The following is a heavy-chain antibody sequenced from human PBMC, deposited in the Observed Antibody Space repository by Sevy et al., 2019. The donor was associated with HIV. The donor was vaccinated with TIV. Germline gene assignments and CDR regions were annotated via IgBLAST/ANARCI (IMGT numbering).Heavy chain of an antibody. V-gene: IGHV4-30-4*02. CDR1: GGSISSGDYY. CDR3: ARVMVRGVIDY. Sequence: SETLSLTCTVSGGSISSGDYYWSWIRQPPGKGREWIGYIYYSGSTYFNSSLNSRVTISVDTSKNQFSLKLGSVTAAEPAVYYCARVMVRGVIDYWGQGTLVTVSS. CDR2: IYYSGST. D-gene: IGHD3-10*01. J-gene: IGHJ4*02.